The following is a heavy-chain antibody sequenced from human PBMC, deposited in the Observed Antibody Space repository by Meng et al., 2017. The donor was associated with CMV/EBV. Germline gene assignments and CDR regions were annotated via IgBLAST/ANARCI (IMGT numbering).Heavy chain of an antibody. Sequence: GESLKISCAASGFTFSNYAMNWVRQAPGKGLEWVSVIYSGGSSTYYVDSVKGRFTISRDNSKNTLYLQMNSLRAEDTAVYYCAKDSADYTIFGVVSSYYYGMDVWGQGTTVTVS. J-gene: IGHJ6*02. CDR2: IYSGGSST. V-gene: IGHV3-23*03. CDR3: AKDSADYTIFGVVSSYYYGMDV. D-gene: IGHD3-3*01. CDR1: GFTFSNYA.